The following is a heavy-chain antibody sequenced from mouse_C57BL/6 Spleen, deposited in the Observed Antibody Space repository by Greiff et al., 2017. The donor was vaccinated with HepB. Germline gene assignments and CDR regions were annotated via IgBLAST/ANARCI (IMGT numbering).Heavy chain of an antibody. D-gene: IGHD1-1*01. CDR2: IWTGGGT. CDR3: AKITTVGRYYAMDY. J-gene: IGHJ4*01. CDR1: GFSLTSYA. V-gene: IGHV2-9-1*01. Sequence: VQVVESGPGLVAPSQSLSITCTVSGFSLTSYAISWVRQPPGKGLEWLGVIWTGGGTNYNSALKSRLSISKDNSKSQVFLKMNSLQTDDTARYYCAKITTVGRYYAMDYWGQGTSVTVSS.